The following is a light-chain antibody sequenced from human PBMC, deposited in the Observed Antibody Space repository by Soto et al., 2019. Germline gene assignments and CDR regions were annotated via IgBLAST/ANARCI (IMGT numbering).Light chain of an antibody. Sequence: QSVLTQPPSVSGTPGQRVTMSCSGSSSKIGSNSVYWYQQLPGTAPKLLIYNNNQRPAGVPDRFSGSKSGTSGSLAISGLRSADEADYFCAAWDGSLSGRFVLGTGTKLTV. J-gene: IGLJ1*01. V-gene: IGLV1-47*02. CDR2: NNN. CDR3: AAWDGSLSGRFV. CDR1: SSKIGSNS.